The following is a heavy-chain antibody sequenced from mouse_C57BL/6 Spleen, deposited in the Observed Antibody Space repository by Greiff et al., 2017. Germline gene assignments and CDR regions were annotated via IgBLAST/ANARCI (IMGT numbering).Heavy chain of an antibody. CDR1: GYTFTSYW. Sequence: QVQLQQPGAELVRPGSSVKLSCKASGYTFTSYWMDWVKQRPGQGLEWIGNIYPSDSETHYNQKFKDKATLTVDKSSSTAYMQLSSLTSEDSAVYYCARGDYHWYFDVWGTGTTVTVSS. CDR2: IYPSDSET. J-gene: IGHJ1*03. V-gene: IGHV1-61*01. CDR3: ARGDYHWYFDV. D-gene: IGHD2-4*01.